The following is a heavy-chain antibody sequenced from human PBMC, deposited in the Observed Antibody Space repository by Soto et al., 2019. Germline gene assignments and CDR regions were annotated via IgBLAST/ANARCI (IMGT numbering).Heavy chain of an antibody. Sequence: ASVKVSCKASGYTFTSYDINWVRQATGQGLEWMGWMNPNSGNTGYAQKFQGRVTMTRNTSISTAYMELSSLRSEDTAVYYCARGLYCTNGVCPPYYYMDVWGKGTTVTVSS. CDR2: MNPNSGNT. J-gene: IGHJ6*03. D-gene: IGHD2-8*01. CDR3: ARGLYCTNGVCPPYYYMDV. CDR1: GYTFTSYD. V-gene: IGHV1-8*01.